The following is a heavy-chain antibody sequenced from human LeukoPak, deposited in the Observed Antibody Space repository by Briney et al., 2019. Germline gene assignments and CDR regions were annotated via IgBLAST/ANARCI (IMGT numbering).Heavy chain of an antibody. Sequence: GASLKISCKGSGYSFTSYWIGWVRQLPGKGLEWMGIIYPGDSDTRYSPSFQGQVTISADKSISTAYLQWSSPKASDTAMYYCARHEVGALCDYWGQGTLVTVSS. J-gene: IGHJ4*02. CDR1: GYSFTSYW. CDR2: IYPGDSDT. D-gene: IGHD1-26*01. CDR3: ARHEVGALCDY. V-gene: IGHV5-51*01.